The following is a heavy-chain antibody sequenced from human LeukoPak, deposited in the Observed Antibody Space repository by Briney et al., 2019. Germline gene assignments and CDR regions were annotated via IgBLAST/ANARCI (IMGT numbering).Heavy chain of an antibody. J-gene: IGHJ4*02. CDR2: IRYDGSNK. V-gene: IGHV3-30*02. CDR3: AKAKRWLQLTDY. CDR1: GFTFSSYG. Sequence: PGGSLRLSCAASGFTFSSYGMHWVRQAPGKGLEWVAFIRYDGSNKYYADSVKGRFTISRDNSKNTLYLQMNSLRAEDTAVYYCAKAKRWLQLTDYWGQGTLVTVSS. D-gene: IGHD5-24*01.